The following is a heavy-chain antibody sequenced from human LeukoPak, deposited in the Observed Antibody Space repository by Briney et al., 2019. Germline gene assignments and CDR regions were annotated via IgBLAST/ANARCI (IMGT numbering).Heavy chain of an antibody. Sequence: GGSLRLSCAASGFTFSNAWMSWVRQAPGKGLEWVGRIKSKTDGGTTDYAAPVKGRFTISRDDSKNTLYLQMNSLKTEDTAVYYCTTDEVEMATIDYWGQGTLVTVSS. V-gene: IGHV3-15*01. CDR3: TTDEVEMATIDY. CDR1: GFTFSNAW. J-gene: IGHJ4*02. D-gene: IGHD5-24*01. CDR2: IKSKTDGGTT.